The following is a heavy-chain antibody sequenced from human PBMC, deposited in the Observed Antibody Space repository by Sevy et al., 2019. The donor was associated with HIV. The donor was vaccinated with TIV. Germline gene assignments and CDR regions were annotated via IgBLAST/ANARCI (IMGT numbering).Heavy chain of an antibody. D-gene: IGHD1-1*01. V-gene: IGHV1-69*13. CDR3: ASEVGGSVRLERLTSYYGVDV. CDR1: GGPFNTYA. Sequence: ASAKVSCKASGGPFNTYAITWIRQAPGQGLEWMGGIIPLFGTTNYAQKFQGRVTITADESRTTAYLEVSSLRSEDTAVYYCASEVGGSVRLERLTSYYGVDVWGQGTTVTVSS. J-gene: IGHJ6*02. CDR2: IIPLFGTT.